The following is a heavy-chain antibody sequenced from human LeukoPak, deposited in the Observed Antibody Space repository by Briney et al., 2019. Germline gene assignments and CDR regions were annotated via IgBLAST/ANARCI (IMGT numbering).Heavy chain of an antibody. J-gene: IGHJ4*02. V-gene: IGHV3-48*02. CDR3: ARFVGSGWYYIDY. Sequence: GGSLRLSCAASGFTLSSYSMNWVRQAPGKGLEWVSYISSSSSTIYYADSVKGRFTISKDNAKNSLYLQMNSLRDEDTAVYYCARFVGSGWYYIDYWGQGTLVTVSS. CDR2: ISSSSSTI. CDR1: GFTLSSYS. D-gene: IGHD6-19*01.